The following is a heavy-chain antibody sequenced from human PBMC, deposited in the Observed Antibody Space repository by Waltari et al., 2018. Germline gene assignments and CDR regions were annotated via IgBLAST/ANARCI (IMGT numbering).Heavy chain of an antibody. Sequence: EVQLVQSGAEVKKPGESLKISCKGSGYSFTSYWIGWVRQMPGKGLEWMGIIYPGDSDPRYTPTFKGQATISADKPISTAYLQWSRLKPSDTALNNCGRQRGAGYYGGYFDYGAREPWSPSPQ. D-gene: IGHD3-3*01. CDR1: GYSFTSYW. CDR3: GRQRGAGYYGGYFDY. V-gene: IGHV5-51*01. CDR2: IYPGDSDP. J-gene: IGHJ4*02.